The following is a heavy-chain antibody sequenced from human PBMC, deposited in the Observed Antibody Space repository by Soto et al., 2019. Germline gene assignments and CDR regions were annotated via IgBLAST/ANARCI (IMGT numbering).Heavy chain of an antibody. D-gene: IGHD4-17*01. Sequence: GGSLRLSCAASGFSFRSYGMHWVRQAPGKGLDWVAVISSDGSNKYYADSVKCRFIISRDNSKNTLYLQMNSLRADDTAVYYCANLYGDQFDYWGQGTLVTVSS. CDR1: GFSFRSYG. J-gene: IGHJ4*02. CDR2: ISSDGSNK. V-gene: IGHV3-30*18. CDR3: ANLYGDQFDY.